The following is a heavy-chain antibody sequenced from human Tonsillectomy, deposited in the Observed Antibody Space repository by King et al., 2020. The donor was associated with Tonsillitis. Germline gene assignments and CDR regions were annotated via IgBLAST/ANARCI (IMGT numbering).Heavy chain of an antibody. CDR3: ARLGGRCSGGSCYPAY. CDR1: GGSISSYY. J-gene: IGHJ4*02. D-gene: IGHD2-15*01. V-gene: IGHV4-59*08. CDR2: IYYSGST. Sequence: VQLQESGPGLVKPSETLSLTCTVSGGSISSYYWSWIRQPPGKGLVWIGYIYYSGSTNYNPSLKSRVTISVDTSKNQFSLKLSSVTAADTAVYYCARLGGRCSGGSCYPAYWGQGTLVTVSS.